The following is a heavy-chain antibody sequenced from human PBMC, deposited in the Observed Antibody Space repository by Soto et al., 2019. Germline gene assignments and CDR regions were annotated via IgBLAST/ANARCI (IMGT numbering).Heavy chain of an antibody. CDR2: IDGDGSRK. V-gene: IGHV3-74*01. Sequence: EVQLVESGGGLVQPGGSLRLSCAASGFTFSGYWMHWVRQAPGKGLVWVSRIDGDGSRKNYADSVKGRFTIYRDNAKNTLYLQMNSLSAEYTAVYYCARELASYNDYWGQGPLVTVSS. J-gene: IGHJ4*02. CDR3: ARELASYNDY. D-gene: IGHD1-1*01. CDR1: GFTFSGYW.